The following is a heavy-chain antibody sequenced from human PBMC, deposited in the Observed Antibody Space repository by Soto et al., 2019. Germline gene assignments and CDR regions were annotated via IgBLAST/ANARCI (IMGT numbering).Heavy chain of an antibody. CDR1: GGSISSSSYY. Sequence: PSETLSLTCTVSGGSISSSSYYWGWIRQPPGKGLEWIGSIYYSGSTYYNPSLKSRVTISVDTSKNQFSLKLSSVTAADTAVYYCARLKNRIAVAGLFDYWGQGTLVTAPQ. CDR3: ARLKNRIAVAGLFDY. V-gene: IGHV4-39*01. D-gene: IGHD6-19*01. J-gene: IGHJ4*02. CDR2: IYYSGST.